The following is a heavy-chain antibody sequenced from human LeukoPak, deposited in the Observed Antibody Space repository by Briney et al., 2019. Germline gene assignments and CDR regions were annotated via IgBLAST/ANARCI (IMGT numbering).Heavy chain of an antibody. CDR1: GGSISSGSYY. CDR3: ARVRSSSGWYAY. D-gene: IGHD6-19*01. Sequence: PSQTLSLTCTVSGGSISSGSYYWSWIRQPAGKGLEWIGRIYTSGSTNYNPSLKSRVTISVDTSKNQFSLKLSSVTAADTAGYYCARVRSSSGWYAYWGQGTLVTVSS. V-gene: IGHV4-61*02. J-gene: IGHJ4*02. CDR2: IYTSGST.